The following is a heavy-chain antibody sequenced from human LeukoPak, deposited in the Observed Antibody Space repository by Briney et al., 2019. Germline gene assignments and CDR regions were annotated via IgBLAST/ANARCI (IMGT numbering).Heavy chain of an antibody. V-gene: IGHV4-4*07. CDR1: VVSMNGYY. CDR3: ARQFLVGSTFHAFDL. J-gene: IGHJ3*01. CDR2: VDSSGNT. D-gene: IGHD1-26*01. Sequence: PPETLSLTCSASVVSMNGYYWSWLRQSAGNRLEWVGHVDSSGNTNYNPSLESRVTMSVDTSKKQFSLKLTSVTAADMAVYFCARQFLVGSTFHAFDLWGQGTRVTVSS.